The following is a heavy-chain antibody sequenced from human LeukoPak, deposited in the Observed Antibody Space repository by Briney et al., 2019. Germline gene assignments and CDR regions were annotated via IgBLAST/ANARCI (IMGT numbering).Heavy chain of an antibody. Sequence: PGGSLRLSCAASGFTFSSYVMHWVRQAPGKGLEWVAIISYDGSNEYYADSVKGRFTISRDNAKNSLYLQMSSLRAEDTAVYYCAELGITMIGGVWGKGTTVTISS. V-gene: IGHV3-30*04. J-gene: IGHJ6*04. CDR2: ISYDGSNE. D-gene: IGHD3-10*02. CDR1: GFTFSSYV. CDR3: AELGITMIGGV.